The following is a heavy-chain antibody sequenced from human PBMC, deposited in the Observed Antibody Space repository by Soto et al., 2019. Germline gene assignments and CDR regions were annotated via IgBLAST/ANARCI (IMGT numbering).Heavy chain of an antibody. D-gene: IGHD3-10*01. J-gene: IGHJ6*02. V-gene: IGHV3-23*01. Sequence: GGSLRLSCAASGFTFSSYAMSWVRQAPGKGLEWGSAISGSGGSTYYADSVKGRFTISRDNSKNTLYLQMNSLRAEDTAVYYCAKPHYYGSGSYPYYYYGMDVWGQGTTVTVS. CDR2: ISGSGGST. CDR3: AKPHYYGSGSYPYYYYGMDV. CDR1: GFTFSSYA.